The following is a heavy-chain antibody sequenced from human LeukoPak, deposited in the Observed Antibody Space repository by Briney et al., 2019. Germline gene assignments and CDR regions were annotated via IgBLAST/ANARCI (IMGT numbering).Heavy chain of an antibody. CDR2: INAGNGNT. V-gene: IGHV1-3*01. D-gene: IGHD6-6*01. Sequence: ASVKVSCKASGYTFTSYAMHWVRQAPGQRLEWMGWINAGNGNTKYSQKFQGRVTITRDTSVSTAYMELSSLRSEDTAVYYCATSSSAGPDFDYWGQGTLVTVSS. CDR1: GYTFTSYA. CDR3: ATSSSAGPDFDY. J-gene: IGHJ4*02.